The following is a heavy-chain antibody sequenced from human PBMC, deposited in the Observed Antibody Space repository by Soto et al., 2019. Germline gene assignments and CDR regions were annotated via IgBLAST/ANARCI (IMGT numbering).Heavy chain of an antibody. D-gene: IGHD3-22*01. J-gene: IGHJ5*02. Sequence: ASVKVSCKASGYTFTSYGISWVRQAPGQGLEWMGWISAYNGNTNYAQKLQGRVTMTTDTSTSIAYMELRSLRSDDTAVYYCARDLLPYYYDSSGYSNWFDPWGQGTLVTVSS. CDR2: ISAYNGNT. CDR1: GYTFTSYG. V-gene: IGHV1-18*04. CDR3: ARDLLPYYYDSSGYSNWFDP.